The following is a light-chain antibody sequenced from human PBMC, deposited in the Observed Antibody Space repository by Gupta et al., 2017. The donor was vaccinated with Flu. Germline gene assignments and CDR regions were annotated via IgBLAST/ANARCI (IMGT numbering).Light chain of an antibody. J-gene: IGKJ3*01. CDR1: QDISNY. V-gene: IGKV1-33*01. CDR3: ITVSNLRPRLT. CDR2: DAS. Sequence: DIQMTQSPSSLSASVGDRVTITCQASQDISNYLNWYQQKPGKAPKLLIYDASNSVTGVPSTFTETGAATVCPFTITSSPPYDLETYHCITVSNLRPRLTFGRGTKVDIK.